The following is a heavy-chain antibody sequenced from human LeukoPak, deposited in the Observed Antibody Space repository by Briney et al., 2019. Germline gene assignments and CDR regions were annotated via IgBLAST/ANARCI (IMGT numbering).Heavy chain of an antibody. CDR3: ARRLTQYDCFDP. J-gene: IGHJ5*02. D-gene: IGHD2-2*01. V-gene: IGHV6-1*01. CDR1: GDSVSSNSVT. Sequence: SQTLSLTCAISGDSVSSNSVTWNWIRQSPSRGLEWLGRTYYRSTWYNDYAVSVRGRITVNPDTSKNQFSLHLNSVTPEDTAVYYCARRLTQYDCFDPWGRESWSPSP. CDR2: TYYRSTWYN.